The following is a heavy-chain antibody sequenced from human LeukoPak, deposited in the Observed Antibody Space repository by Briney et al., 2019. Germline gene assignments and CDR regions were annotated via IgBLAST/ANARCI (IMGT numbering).Heavy chain of an antibody. J-gene: IGHJ4*02. CDR3: AREVCIGGSCSVFDY. CDR2: INSDGSSR. CDR1: GFTFSSYW. D-gene: IGHD2-15*01. V-gene: IGHV3-74*01. Sequence: PGGSLRLSCAASGFTFSSYWMHWVRQAPGKGLVWVSRINSDGSSRTCADSVKGRFTISRDNAKNTLSLQMNSLRTEDTAVYYCAREVCIGGSCSVFDYWGQGTLVTVSS.